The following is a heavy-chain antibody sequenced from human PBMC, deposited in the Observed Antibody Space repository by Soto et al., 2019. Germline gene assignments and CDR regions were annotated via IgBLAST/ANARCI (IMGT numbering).Heavy chain of an antibody. CDR3: AHSNQDYYYYYGMDA. J-gene: IGHJ6*02. V-gene: IGHV2-5*01. D-gene: IGHD2-2*01. CDR2: IYWNDDK. CDR1: GFSLSTSGVG. Sequence: GPTLVNPTQTLTLTCTFSGFSLSTSGVGVGWIRQPPGKALEWLALIYWNDDKRYSPSLKSRLTIAKDTSTDQVVITMSNMDPVDTATYYCAHSNQDYYYYYGMDAWGQGTTVTVSS.